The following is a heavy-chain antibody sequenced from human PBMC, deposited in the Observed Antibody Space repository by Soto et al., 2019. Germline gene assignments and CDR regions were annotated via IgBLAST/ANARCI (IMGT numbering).Heavy chain of an antibody. J-gene: IGHJ4*02. CDR1: GDSISSYY. V-gene: IGHV4-59*01. CDR3: ARGKIPSGYFDY. CDR2: FSYSGTT. Sequence: SETLSLTCTVSGDSISSYYFSWIRKPPGKGLEWIGYFSYSGTTSYKPSLRSRVSISLDTSKSQFFLKLTSLTAADTAVYYCARGKIPSGYFDYWGQGILVTVSS. D-gene: IGHD2-21*01.